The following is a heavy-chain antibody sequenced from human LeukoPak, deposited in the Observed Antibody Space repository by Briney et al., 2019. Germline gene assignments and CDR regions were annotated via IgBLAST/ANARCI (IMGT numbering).Heavy chain of an antibody. V-gene: IGHV4-59*12. D-gene: IGHD3-22*01. Sequence: SETLSLTCTVSGGSISGYYWSWVRQPPGKGLEWVGHIFYSGSTKNGPSLESRVTISLDTSKNQFSLKLSSVTAADTAVYYCARADSGYDSSGYALDYWGQGTLVTVSS. CDR3: ARADSGYDSSGYALDY. J-gene: IGHJ4*02. CDR1: GGSISGYY. CDR2: IFYSGST.